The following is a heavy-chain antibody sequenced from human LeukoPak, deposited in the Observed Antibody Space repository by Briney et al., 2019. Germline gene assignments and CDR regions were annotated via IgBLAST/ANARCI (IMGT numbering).Heavy chain of an antibody. J-gene: IGHJ4*02. CDR2: IYYSGST. CDR1: GGSISSGDYY. CDR3: ARVFPHGYSDY. D-gene: IGHD5-24*01. V-gene: IGHV4-30-4*02. Sequence: PSETLSLTCTVSGGSISSGDYYWSWIRQPPGKGLEWIGYIYYSGSTYYNPSLKSRVTISVDTSKNQFSLGLTSVTAADTAIYYCARVFPHGYSDYWGQGTLVTVSS.